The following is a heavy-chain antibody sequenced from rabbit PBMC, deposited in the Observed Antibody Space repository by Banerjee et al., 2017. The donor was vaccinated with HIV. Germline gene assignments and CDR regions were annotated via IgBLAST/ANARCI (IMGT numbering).Heavy chain of an antibody. V-gene: IGHV1S45*01. Sequence: QEQLVESGGGLVQPEGSLTLTCTASGFSFSSNYFMCWVRQAPGKGLEWIACIYTGDGNTYYASWAKGRFTISKTSSTTVDLKMTSLTAADTATHFCARGTWDAGDGLNLWGQGTLVTVS. CDR2: IYTGDGNT. CDR3: ARGTWDAGDGLNL. D-gene: IGHD4-2*01. CDR1: GFSFSSNYF. J-gene: IGHJ4*01.